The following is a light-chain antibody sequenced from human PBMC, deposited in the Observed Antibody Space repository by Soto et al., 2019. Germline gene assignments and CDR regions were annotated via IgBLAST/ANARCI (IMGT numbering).Light chain of an antibody. CDR1: SGHSSYA. J-gene: IGLJ2*01. CDR2: LNSDGSH. Sequence: QSVLTQSPSASASLGASVKLTCTLSSGHSSYAIAWHQQQPEKGPRYLMKLNSDGSHSKGDGIPDRFSGYSSGAERYLTISSLQSEDEADYYCQTGGAGSPFGGGTKLTVL. V-gene: IGLV4-69*01. CDR3: QTGGAGSP.